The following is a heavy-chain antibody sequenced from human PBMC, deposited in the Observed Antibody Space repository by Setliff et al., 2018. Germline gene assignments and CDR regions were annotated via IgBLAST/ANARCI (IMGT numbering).Heavy chain of an antibody. CDR1: GFTFSSYE. V-gene: IGHV3-48*03. CDR2: ISSSGDST. D-gene: IGHD3-3*01. J-gene: IGHJ3*02. CDR3: ARGGLTTYYDFWSGPSSDAFDI. Sequence: GGSLRLSCAASGFTFSSYEMNWVRQAPGKGLEWVSYISSSGDSTYYADSVKGRFTISRDNAKNSLYLQMNSLRAEDTAVYYCARGGLTTYYDFWSGPSSDAFDIWGQGTMVTVSS.